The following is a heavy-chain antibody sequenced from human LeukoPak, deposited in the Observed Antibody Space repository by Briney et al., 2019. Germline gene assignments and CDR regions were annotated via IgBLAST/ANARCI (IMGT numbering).Heavy chain of an antibody. CDR1: GFTFSSYG. V-gene: IGHV3-23*01. CDR2: ISGSGGST. D-gene: IGHD2-15*01. J-gene: IGHJ4*02. CDR3: AKLVAASGGYYFDY. Sequence: GGSLRLSCAASGFTFSSYGMHWVRQAPGKGLEWVSAISGSGGSTYYADSVKGRFTISRDNSKNTLYLQMNSLRAEDTAVYYCAKLVAASGGYYFDYWGQGTLVTVTS.